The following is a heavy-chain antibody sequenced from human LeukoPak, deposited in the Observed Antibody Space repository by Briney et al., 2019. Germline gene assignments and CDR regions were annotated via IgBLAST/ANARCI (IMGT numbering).Heavy chain of an antibody. V-gene: IGHV1-2*06. Sequence: GASVKVSCKASEYTFTGYYMHWVRQAPGQGLEWMGRINPNSGGTNYAQKFQGRVTMTRDTSISTAYMELSRLRSDDTAVYYCVRDVLFDGYSYGMGWGQGTLVTVSS. CDR2: INPNSGGT. D-gene: IGHD5-18*01. CDR1: EYTFTGYY. CDR3: VRDVLFDGYSYGMG. J-gene: IGHJ4*02.